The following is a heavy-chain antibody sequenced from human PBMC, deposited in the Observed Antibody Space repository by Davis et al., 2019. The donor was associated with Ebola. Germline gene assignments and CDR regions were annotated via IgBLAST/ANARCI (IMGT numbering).Heavy chain of an antibody. Sequence: ASVKVSCKASGYTFTGYYMHWVRQAPGQGLEWMGWINPNSGGTNYAQKFQGWVTMTRDTSISTAYMELSSLRSEDTAVYYCARGDIVATITGYYYGMDVWGQGTTVTVSS. CDR3: ARGDIVATITGYYYGMDV. J-gene: IGHJ6*02. CDR2: INPNSGGT. V-gene: IGHV1-2*04. D-gene: IGHD5-12*01. CDR1: GYTFTGYY.